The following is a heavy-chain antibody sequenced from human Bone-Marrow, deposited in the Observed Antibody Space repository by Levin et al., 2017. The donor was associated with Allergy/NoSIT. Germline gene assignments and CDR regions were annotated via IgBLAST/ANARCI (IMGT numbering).Heavy chain of an antibody. CDR1: GFTFDAYA. D-gene: IGHD6-19*01. Sequence: GESLKISCAASGFTFDAYAMSWVRQAPGKGLQWVSTITALGDNIFYADSVKGRFTISRDNSNNMLYLQMNSLRADDTAVYYCTKDEVWANGWPLDDWGQGTPVIVSS. V-gene: IGHV3-23*01. J-gene: IGHJ4*02. CDR3: TKDEVWANGWPLDD. CDR2: ITALGDNI.